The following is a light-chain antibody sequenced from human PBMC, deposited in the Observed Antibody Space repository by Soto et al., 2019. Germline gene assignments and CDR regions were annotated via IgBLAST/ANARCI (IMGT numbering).Light chain of an antibody. CDR1: SSDVGGYNS. CDR3: SSFTSSMTNV. CDR2: GVT. V-gene: IGLV2-14*01. Sequence: QSVLTQPASVSGSPGQSITISCTGTSSDVGGYNSVSWYQQHPGKAPKLILYGVTDRPSGVSYRLSGSKSGNTASLTISGLQAADEADYFCSSFTSSMTNVFGSGTKVTVL. J-gene: IGLJ1*01.